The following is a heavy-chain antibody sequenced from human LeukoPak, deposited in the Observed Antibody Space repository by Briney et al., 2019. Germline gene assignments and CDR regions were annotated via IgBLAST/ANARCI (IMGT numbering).Heavy chain of an antibody. V-gene: IGHV3-23*01. CDR2: ISGSGGST. D-gene: IGHD3-22*01. CDR3: AKDQTYYYDSSGYSLDY. Sequence: GGSLRLSCAASGITFNSYAMSWVRQAPGKGLEWVSGISGSGGSTYYADSVKGRFTISGDNSKNTLYLQMNSLRAEDTAVYYCAKDQTYYYDSSGYSLDYWGQGTLVTVSS. CDR1: GITFNSYA. J-gene: IGHJ4*02.